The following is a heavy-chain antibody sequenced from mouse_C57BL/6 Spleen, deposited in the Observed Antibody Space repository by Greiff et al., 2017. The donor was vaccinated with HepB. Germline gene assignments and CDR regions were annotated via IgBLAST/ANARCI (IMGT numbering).Heavy chain of an antibody. V-gene: IGHV5-17*01. J-gene: IGHJ3*01. Sequence: EVKVVESGGGLVKPGGSLKLSCAASGFTFSDYGMHWVRQAPEKGLEWVAYISSGSSTIYYADTVKGRFTISRDNAKNTLFLQMTSLRSEDTAMYYCARGYGSSSGFADWGQGTLVTVSA. CDR2: ISSGSSTI. CDR1: GFTFSDYG. D-gene: IGHD1-1*01. CDR3: ARGYGSSSGFAD.